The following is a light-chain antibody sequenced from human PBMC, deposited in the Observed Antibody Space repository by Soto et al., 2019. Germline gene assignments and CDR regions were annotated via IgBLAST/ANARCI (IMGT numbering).Light chain of an antibody. CDR2: AAS. Sequence: DIQMTQSPSSLSASVGDRVTITCRASQGIRNDLGWFQQNPGKAPNRLIYAASSLQSGVPSRFSGSGSGTEFTLTVISLQPEDFATYYCLQQSSYPPLTFGGRTRVEIK. J-gene: IGKJ4*01. CDR3: LQQSSYPPLT. CDR1: QGIRND. V-gene: IGKV1-17*01.